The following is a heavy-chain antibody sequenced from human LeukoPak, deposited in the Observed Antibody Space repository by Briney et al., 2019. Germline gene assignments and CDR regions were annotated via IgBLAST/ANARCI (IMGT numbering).Heavy chain of an antibody. CDR1: GFTFSSYE. J-gene: IGHJ3*02. D-gene: IGHD2-21*02. Sequence: GGSLRLSCAASGFTFSSYEMNWVRQPPGKGLEWVTNIKEDGSEKYYVDSLKGRFTISRDNAKKLLYLQMNSLRVEDTAVYYCARDLQCGGDCHYDAFDIWGQGTMVTVSS. V-gene: IGHV3-7*01. CDR2: IKEDGSEK. CDR3: ARDLQCGGDCHYDAFDI.